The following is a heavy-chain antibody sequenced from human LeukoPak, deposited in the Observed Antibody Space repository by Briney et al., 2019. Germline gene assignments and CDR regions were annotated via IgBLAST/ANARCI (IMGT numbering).Heavy chain of an antibody. CDR2: IYHSGST. Sequence: SGTLSLTCAVSDGSISSSTWWSWVRQPPGKGLEWIGEIYHSGSTNYNPSLNSRVTISVDKSKNQFSLKMSYVTAADTAVYYCATKDYLIRHFAYWGQGTLVIVSS. V-gene: IGHV4-4*02. D-gene: IGHD3-16*01. CDR1: DGSISSSTW. CDR3: ATKDYLIRHFAY. J-gene: IGHJ4*02.